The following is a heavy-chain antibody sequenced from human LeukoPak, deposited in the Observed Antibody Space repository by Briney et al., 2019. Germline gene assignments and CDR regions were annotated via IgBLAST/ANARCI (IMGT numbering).Heavy chain of an antibody. Sequence: SVKVSCKASGGTFSSYAISWVRQAPGQGLEWMGRIIPIFGTANYAQKFQGRVTITTDESTSTAYMELSSLRSEDTAVYYCARVGGYSYGFWFDPWGQGTLVTVSS. J-gene: IGHJ5*02. D-gene: IGHD5-18*01. CDR1: GGTFSSYA. CDR3: ARVGGYSYGFWFDP. CDR2: IIPIFGTA. V-gene: IGHV1-69*05.